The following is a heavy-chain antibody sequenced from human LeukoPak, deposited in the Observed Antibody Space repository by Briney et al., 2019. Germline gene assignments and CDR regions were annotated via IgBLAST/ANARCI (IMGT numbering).Heavy chain of an antibody. J-gene: IGHJ3*02. CDR2: VYHSGSA. CDR3: AVGLHSGQFAFDI. Sequence: PSETLSLTCAVSGYSISRGSYWGWIRQPPGKGLEWIGSVYHSGSAYYNPSLKSRVTISVDTSKNQSSLKLTSVTAADTAVYYCAVGLHSGQFAFDIWGQGTMVTVSS. D-gene: IGHD5-24*01. CDR1: GYSISRGSY. V-gene: IGHV4-38-2*01.